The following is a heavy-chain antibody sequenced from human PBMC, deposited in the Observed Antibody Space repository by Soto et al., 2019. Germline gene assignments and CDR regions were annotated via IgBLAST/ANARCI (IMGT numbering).Heavy chain of an antibody. D-gene: IGHD1-26*01. CDR2: IDSDGNSK. CDR3: VRDEVGVGIDY. Sequence: EVQLVESGGGLVQPGGSLRLSCAASGFTFSSYWMHWVRQVPGKGLVWVSHIDSDGNSKTYADSVKGRFTISRDNAKNTVYLQMNSLRAEDTAVYYCVRDEVGVGIDYLGLGTLVTVSS. J-gene: IGHJ4*02. CDR1: GFTFSSYW. V-gene: IGHV3-74*03.